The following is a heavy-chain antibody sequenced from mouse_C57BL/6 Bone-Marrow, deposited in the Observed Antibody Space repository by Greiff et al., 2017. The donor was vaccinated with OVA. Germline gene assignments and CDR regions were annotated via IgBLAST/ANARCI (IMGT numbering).Heavy chain of an antibody. J-gene: IGHJ2*01. CDR3: AGHPYYYGSGYDY. Sequence: VQLKESGGDLVKPGGSLKLSCAASGFTFSSYGMSWVRQTPDKRLEWVATISSGGSYTYYPDSVKGRFTISRDNAKNTLYLQMSSLKSEDTAMYYCAGHPYYYGSGYDYWGQGTTLTVSS. D-gene: IGHD1-1*01. CDR1: GFTFSSYG. V-gene: IGHV5-6*01. CDR2: ISSGGSYT.